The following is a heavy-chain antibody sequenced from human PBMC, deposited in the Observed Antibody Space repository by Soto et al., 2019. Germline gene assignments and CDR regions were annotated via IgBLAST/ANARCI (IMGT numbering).Heavy chain of an antibody. CDR1: GGSISSYY. V-gene: IGHV4-59*01. CDR2: IYYSGST. J-gene: IGHJ4*02. CDR3: ARSGRRVNYFDY. Sequence: SETLSLTCTVSGGSISSYYWSWIRQPPGKGLEWIGYIYYSGSTNYNPSLKSRVTISVDTSKNQFSLKLSSVTAADTAVYYCARSGRRVNYFDYWGQGTLVTVSS. D-gene: IGHD3-10*01.